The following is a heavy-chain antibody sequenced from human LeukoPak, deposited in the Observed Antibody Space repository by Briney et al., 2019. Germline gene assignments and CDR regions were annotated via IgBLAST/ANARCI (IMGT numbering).Heavy chain of an antibody. J-gene: IGHJ4*02. CDR1: GFTFSSYS. V-gene: IGHV3-21*01. Sequence: PGGSLRLSCAASGFTFSSYSMNWVRQAPGKGLEWVSSISSSSSYIYYADSVRGRFTISRDNAKNSLYLQMNSLRAEDTAVYYCARDDKWWPFFDYWGQGTLVTVSS. CDR3: ARDDKWWPFFDY. CDR2: ISSSSSYI. D-gene: IGHD2-15*01.